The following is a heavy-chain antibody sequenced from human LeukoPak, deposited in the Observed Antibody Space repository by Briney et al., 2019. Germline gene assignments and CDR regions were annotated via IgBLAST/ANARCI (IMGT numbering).Heavy chain of an antibody. Sequence: TGGSLRLSCAASGFTVSSNYMSWVRQAPGKGLGWVSVIYSGGNTYYADSVKGRFTISRDNSKNTLFLQMNSLRAEDTAVYYCAKPPTLSSGWYLFDYWGQGTLVTVSS. CDR1: GFTVSSNY. J-gene: IGHJ4*02. V-gene: IGHV3-53*01. CDR3: AKPPTLSSGWYLFDY. D-gene: IGHD6-19*01. CDR2: IYSGGNT.